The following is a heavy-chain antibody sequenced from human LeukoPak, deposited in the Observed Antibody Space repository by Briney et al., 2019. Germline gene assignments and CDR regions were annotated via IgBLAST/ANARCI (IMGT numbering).Heavy chain of an antibody. J-gene: IGHJ4*02. V-gene: IGHV3-30*04. D-gene: IGHD6-19*01. CDR1: GCTFSSYA. Sequence: GGSLRLSCAASGCTFSSYAMHWVRQAPGKGLECVAFISDDGTNTYYADSVKGRFTISRYNSKNTLYLQMDSLRAEDTALYYCARSSSSGYAYYFDYWGQGTLVTVSS. CDR3: ARSSSSGYAYYFDY. CDR2: ISDDGTNT.